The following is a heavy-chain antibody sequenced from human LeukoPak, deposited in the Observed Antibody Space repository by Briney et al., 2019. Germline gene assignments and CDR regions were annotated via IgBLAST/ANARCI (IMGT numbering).Heavy chain of an antibody. CDR1: RFTFSSYW. J-gene: IGHJ6*03. CDR2: IKQDGSEK. V-gene: IGHV3-7*01. D-gene: IGHD6-6*01. Sequence: GGSLRLSCAASRFTFSSYWMSWVRQAPGKGLEWVANIKQDGSEKYYVDSVKGRFTISRDNAKNSLYLQMNSLRAEDTAVYYCARDRSIAARPYYYYYMDVWGKGTTVTVSS. CDR3: ARDRSIAARPYYYYYMDV.